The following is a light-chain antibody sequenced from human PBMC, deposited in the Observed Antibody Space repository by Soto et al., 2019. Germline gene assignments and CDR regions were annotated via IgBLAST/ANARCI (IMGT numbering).Light chain of an antibody. CDR1: QSISSW. CDR3: QQYNSYSPWT. Sequence: DIQMTQSSATLSASVGDRVTIPCRASQSISSWLAWYQQKPGKAPKLLIYDASTLESGVPSRFSGSGSGTEFTLTISSLQPDDFATYYCQQYNSYSPWTFGQGTKVDVK. CDR2: DAS. J-gene: IGKJ1*01. V-gene: IGKV1-5*01.